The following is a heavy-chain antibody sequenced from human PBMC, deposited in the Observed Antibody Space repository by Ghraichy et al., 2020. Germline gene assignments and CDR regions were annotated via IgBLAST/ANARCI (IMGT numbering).Heavy chain of an antibody. Sequence: SETLSLTCTVSGGSISSSSYYWGWIRQPPGKGLEWIGSIYYSGSTYYNPSLKSRVTISVDTSKNQFSLKLSSVTAADTAVYYCASEGKYSYGNFDYWGQGTLVTVSS. CDR3: ASEGKYSYGNFDY. V-gene: IGHV4-39*01. D-gene: IGHD5-18*01. J-gene: IGHJ4*02. CDR1: GGSISSSSYY. CDR2: IYYSGST.